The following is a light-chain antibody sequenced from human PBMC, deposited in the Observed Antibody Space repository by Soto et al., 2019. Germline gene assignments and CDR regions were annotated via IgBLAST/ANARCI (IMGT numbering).Light chain of an antibody. Sequence: QSALTQPASVSGSPGQSITISCTGTSSDVGSYNLVSWYQQHPGKAPKLMIYEGSKRPSGVSNRFSGSKSGNTAPLTTSGLQAEDEADYYCCSYAGTRHYVFGTGTKVTVL. J-gene: IGLJ1*01. CDR2: EGS. V-gene: IGLV2-23*01. CDR1: SSDVGSYNL. CDR3: CSYAGTRHYV.